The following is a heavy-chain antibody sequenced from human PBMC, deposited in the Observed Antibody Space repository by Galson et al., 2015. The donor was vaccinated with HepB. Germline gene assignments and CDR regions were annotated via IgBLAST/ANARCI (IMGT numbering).Heavy chain of an antibody. J-gene: IGHJ4*02. V-gene: IGHV3-30-3*01. CDR2: ISYDGSNK. CDR1: GFTFSSYA. Sequence: SLRLSCAASGFTFSSYAMHWVHQAPGKGLEWVAVISYDGSNKYYADSVKGRFTISRDNSKNTLYLQMNSLRAEDTAVYYCARDFRRIAVAGTLSYWGQGTLVTVSS. D-gene: IGHD6-19*01. CDR3: ARDFRRIAVAGTLSY.